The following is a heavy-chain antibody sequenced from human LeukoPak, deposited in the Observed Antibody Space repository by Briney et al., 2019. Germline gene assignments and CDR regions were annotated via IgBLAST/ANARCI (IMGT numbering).Heavy chain of an antibody. V-gene: IGHV3-7*01. CDR1: GFTFSSYW. Sequence: PGGSPKLSCAASGFTFSSYWMSWVRQAPGKGLEWVANIKQDGSEKYYVDSVKGRFTISRDNAKNSLYLQMNSLRAEDTAVYYCARDRGVLLWFGELFEPYDYWGQGTLVTVSS. D-gene: IGHD3-10*01. J-gene: IGHJ4*02. CDR3: ARDRGVLLWFGELFEPYDY. CDR2: IKQDGSEK.